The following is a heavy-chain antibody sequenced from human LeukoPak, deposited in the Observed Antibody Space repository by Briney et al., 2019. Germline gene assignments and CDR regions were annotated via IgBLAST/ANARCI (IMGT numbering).Heavy chain of an antibody. Sequence: GGSLRLSCSGSGFTFSRHNMHWVRQAPGKGLEYVSAISYNGDSTYYVDSVKGRFTISRDNSKNTLDLQMSSLRPEDTAVYYCVSDRETQEQIWGPGTLVTVSS. D-gene: IGHD1-26*01. CDR2: ISYNGDST. CDR3: VSDRETQEQI. V-gene: IGHV3-64D*09. CDR1: GFTFSRHN. J-gene: IGHJ3*02.